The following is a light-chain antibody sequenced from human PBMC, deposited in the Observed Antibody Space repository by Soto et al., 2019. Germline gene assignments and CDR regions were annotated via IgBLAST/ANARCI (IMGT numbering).Light chain of an antibody. CDR3: QQYNSYDMWS. V-gene: IGKV1-5*01. CDR1: QSISSW. Sequence: DIQMTQSPSTLSASVGDRVTITCRASQSISSWLAWYQQKPGKAPKLLIYGASSLESGAPSRFSGSGSGTEFTLTISSLQPDDFATYYCQQYNSYDMWSFGQGTKVELK. J-gene: IGKJ1*01. CDR2: GAS.